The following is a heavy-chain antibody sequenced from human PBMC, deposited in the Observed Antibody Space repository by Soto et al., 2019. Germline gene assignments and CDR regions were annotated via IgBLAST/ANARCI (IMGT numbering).Heavy chain of an antibody. J-gene: IGHJ5*02. CDR1: GYTFTSYA. D-gene: IGHD6-6*01. CDR2: INAGNGNT. CDR3: ARDHIRSSSSGNWFDP. Sequence: GASVKVSCKASGYTFTSYAMHWVRQAPGQRLEWMGWINAGNGNTKYPQKFQGRVTITRDTSASTAYMELSSLRSEDTAVYYCARDHIRSSSSGNWFDPWGQGTLVTVSS. V-gene: IGHV1-3*01.